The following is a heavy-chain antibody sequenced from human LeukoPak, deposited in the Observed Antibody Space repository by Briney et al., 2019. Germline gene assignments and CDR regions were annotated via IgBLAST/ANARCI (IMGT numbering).Heavy chain of an antibody. D-gene: IGHD3-22*01. V-gene: IGHV3-48*04. CDR1: GFTFSSYS. CDR2: NSSSSSTI. CDR3: ARERDYYDSSGYYHFFDY. Sequence: GGSLRLSCAASGFTFSSYSMNWVRQAPGKGLEWVSYNSSSSSTIYYADSVKGRFTISRDNAKNSLYLQMNSLRAEDTAVYYCARERDYYDSSGYYHFFDYWGQGTLVTVSS. J-gene: IGHJ4*02.